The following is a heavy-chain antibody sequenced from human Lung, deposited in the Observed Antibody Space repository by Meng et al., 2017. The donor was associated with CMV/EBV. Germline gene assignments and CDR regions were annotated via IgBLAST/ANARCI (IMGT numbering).Heavy chain of an antibody. CDR3: AKDWVDIVVVPAADV. J-gene: IGHJ6*02. V-gene: IGHV3-30-3*01. Sequence: SCAASGFTFSSYAMHWVRQAPGKGLEWVAVISYDGSNKYYADSVKGRFTISRDNSKNTLYLQMNSLRAEDTAVYYCAKDWVDIVVVPAADVWGQGXTVTVSS. CDR2: ISYDGSNK. CDR1: GFTFSSYA. D-gene: IGHD2-2*03.